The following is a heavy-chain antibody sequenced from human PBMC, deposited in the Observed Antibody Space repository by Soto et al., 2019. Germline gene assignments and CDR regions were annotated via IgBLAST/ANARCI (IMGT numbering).Heavy chain of an antibody. CDR1: GGSFSGYY. D-gene: IGHD3-10*01. J-gene: IGHJ4*02. Sequence: SQTLCLTCAVYGGSFSGYYWSWIRQPPGKGLEWIGEINHSGSTNYNPSLKSRVTISVDTSKNQFSLKLSSVTAADTAVYYCARSAGWGSRANFDYWGQGTLVTVSS. CDR3: ARSAGWGSRANFDY. V-gene: IGHV4-34*01. CDR2: INHSGST.